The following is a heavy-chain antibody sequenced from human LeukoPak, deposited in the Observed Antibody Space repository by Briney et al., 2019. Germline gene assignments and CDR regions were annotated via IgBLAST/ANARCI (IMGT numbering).Heavy chain of an antibody. D-gene: IGHD2-15*01. CDR3: ARYRDSGGRLAFDI. J-gene: IGHJ3*02. CDR2: IYYSGTT. Sequence: PSETLSLTCTVPGGSISSDGYYWSWIRQLPGKGLEWTGYIYYSGTTYYNPSLESRVTMSVDTSKNQFSLKLSSVTAADTAVYYCARYRDSGGRLAFDIWGQGTMVIVSS. CDR1: GGSISSDGYY. V-gene: IGHV4-31*03.